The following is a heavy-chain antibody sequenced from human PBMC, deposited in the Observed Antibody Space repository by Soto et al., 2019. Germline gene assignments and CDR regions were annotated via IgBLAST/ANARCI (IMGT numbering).Heavy chain of an antibody. D-gene: IGHD2-15*01. CDR3: AKDLGRYCSGGSCYSGYYFDY. J-gene: IGHJ4*02. Sequence: GGSLRLSCAASGFTFSSYAMSWVRQAPGKGLEWVSAISGSGGSTYYADSVKGRFTISRDNSKNTLYLQMNSLRAEDTAVYYCAKDLGRYCSGGSCYSGYYFDYWGQGTLVTVSS. V-gene: IGHV3-23*01. CDR1: GFTFSSYA. CDR2: ISGSGGST.